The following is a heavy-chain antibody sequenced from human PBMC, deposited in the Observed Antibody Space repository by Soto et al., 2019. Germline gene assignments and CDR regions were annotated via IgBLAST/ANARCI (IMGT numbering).Heavy chain of an antibody. J-gene: IGHJ6*02. D-gene: IGHD6-19*01. CDR1: GFTASSNY. CDR3: AKDCTTTCPGLTVAGSMDV. Sequence: GGSLRLSCAASGFTASSNYMSWVRQAPGKGLEWVSLIYSGGATYYADSVKGRFTISRDNSKNTLYLQMNSLRAEDTAVYFCAKDCTTTCPGLTVAGSMDVWGQGTTVTVSS. CDR2: IYSGGAT. V-gene: IGHV3-53*01.